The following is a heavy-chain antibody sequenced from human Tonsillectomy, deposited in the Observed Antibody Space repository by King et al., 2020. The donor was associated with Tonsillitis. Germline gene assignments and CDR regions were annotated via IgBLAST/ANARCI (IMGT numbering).Heavy chain of an antibody. V-gene: IGHV3-53*01. CDR3: ARAPSYYDFYGAFDY. D-gene: IGHD3-3*01. J-gene: IGHJ4*02. CDR2: IYTGGST. CDR1: GFTVSSNY. Sequence: EVKLVESGGGLIQPRGSLRLSCAASGFTVSSNYMSWVRQAPGKGLEWVSVIYTGGSTYYADSVKGRFTIARDNSKNTLYLQMNSLRAEDTAVYYCARAPSYYDFYGAFDYWGQGTLVTVSS.